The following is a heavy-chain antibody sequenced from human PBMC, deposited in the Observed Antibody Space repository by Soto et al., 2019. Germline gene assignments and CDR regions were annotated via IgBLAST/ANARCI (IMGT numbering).Heavy chain of an antibody. CDR3: ARGGLAARKGRWFDP. CDR1: GDSISGYY. V-gene: IGHV4-59*01. J-gene: IGHJ5*02. Sequence: LSLTCTVSGDSISGYYWVWIRQPPGKGLEWIGYIHYSGSTNYNPSLKSRVTISVDTPKNQFSLKVNSMTAADTAVYYCARGGLAARKGRWFDPWGQGTLVTVSS. CDR2: IHYSGST. D-gene: IGHD6-6*01.